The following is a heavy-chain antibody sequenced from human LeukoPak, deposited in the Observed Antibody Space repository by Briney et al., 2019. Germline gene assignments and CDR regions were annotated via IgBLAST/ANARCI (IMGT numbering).Heavy chain of an antibody. Sequence: GGSLRLSCAASGITFSNYAMSWVRQAPGTGLEWVSAISGSGGRTYYADSVKGRFTISRDNSKNTLYLQMNSLRVDDTAVYYCAKGAAGDYYYFAYWGQGTLVTVSS. CDR3: AKGAAGDYYYFAY. CDR2: ISGSGGRT. CDR1: GITFSNYA. J-gene: IGHJ4*02. V-gene: IGHV3-23*01. D-gene: IGHD4-17*01.